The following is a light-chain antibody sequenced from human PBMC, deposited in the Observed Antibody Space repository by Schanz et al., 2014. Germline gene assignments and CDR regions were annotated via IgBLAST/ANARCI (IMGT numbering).Light chain of an antibody. CDR2: GGS. J-gene: IGLJ3*02. Sequence: QSALTQPASVSGSPGQSITISCTGTSSDVGYTYLVSWYQQHPGKAPKLLIFGGSQRPSGVSNRFSGSKSGNTASLTISGLQAEDEADYYCSSYTSSNTLLFGGGTKLTVL. CDR3: SSYTSSNTLL. V-gene: IGLV2-14*02. CDR1: SSDVGYTYL.